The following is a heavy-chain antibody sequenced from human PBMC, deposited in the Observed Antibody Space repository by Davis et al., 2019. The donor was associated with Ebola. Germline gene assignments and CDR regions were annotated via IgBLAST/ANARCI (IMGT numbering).Heavy chain of an antibody. CDR1: GGTFSSYA. V-gene: IGHV1-69*10. J-gene: IGHJ6*02. CDR3: ARTRYGDYGMDV. Sequence: SVKVSCKASGGTFSSYAISWVRQAPGQGLEWMGGIIPILGIANYAQKFQGRVTITADKSTSTAYMELSSLRSEDTAVYYRARTRYGDYGMDVWGQGTTVTVSS. CDR2: IIPILGIA. D-gene: IGHD3-9*01.